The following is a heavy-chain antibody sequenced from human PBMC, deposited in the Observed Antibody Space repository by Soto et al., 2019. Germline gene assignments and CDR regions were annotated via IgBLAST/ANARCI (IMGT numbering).Heavy chain of an antibody. D-gene: IGHD1-20*01. CDR2: IYPGDSDT. Sequence: GESLKISCKGSGYSFTSYWIGWVRQMPGKGLEWMGIIYPGDSDTRYSPSFQGQVTISADKSISTAYLQWSSLKASDTAMYYCATQDNWNHHRDYYHYYYMDVWGKGTTVTVSS. J-gene: IGHJ6*03. CDR3: ATQDNWNHHRDYYHYYYMDV. CDR1: GYSFTSYW. V-gene: IGHV5-51*01.